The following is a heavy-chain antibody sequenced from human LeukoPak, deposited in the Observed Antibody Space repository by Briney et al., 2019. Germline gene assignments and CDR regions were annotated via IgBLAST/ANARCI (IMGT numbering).Heavy chain of an antibody. CDR3: ARDGGPNSCYYYGMDV. CDR1: GFTFSSYG. CDR2: IYSDDNT. D-gene: IGHD2-2*01. J-gene: IGHJ6*02. Sequence: PGGSLRLSCAASGFTFSSYGMHWVRQAPGKGLEWVSLIYSDDNTFYADSVKGRFTISRDNSKNTLYLQMNSLRAEDTAVYYCARDGGPNSCYYYGMDVWGQGTTVTVSS. V-gene: IGHV3-NL1*01.